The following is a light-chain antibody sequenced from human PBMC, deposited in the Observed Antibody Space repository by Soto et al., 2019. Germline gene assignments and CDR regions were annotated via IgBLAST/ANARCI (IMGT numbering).Light chain of an antibody. CDR3: QQYQNLWT. CDR2: RAS. Sequence: IGMTQSPATLSVSPGERATLSCRASQTIYSNVAWSQQRPGQPPRLLIYRASSRATGIPARFSGSGSGTEFTLTINSLQSEDFAVYYCQQYQNLWTFGQGTKVDIK. J-gene: IGKJ1*01. CDR1: QTIYSN. V-gene: IGKV3-15*01.